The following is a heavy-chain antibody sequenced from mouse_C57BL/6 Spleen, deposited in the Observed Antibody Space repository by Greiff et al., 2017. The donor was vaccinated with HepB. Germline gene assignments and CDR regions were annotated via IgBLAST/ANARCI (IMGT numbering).Heavy chain of an antibody. V-gene: IGHV1-50*01. CDR1: GYTFTSYW. CDR3: ARGGGNYYGSGDY. D-gene: IGHD1-1*01. Sequence: VQLQQPGAELVKPGASVKLSCKASGYTFTSYWMQWVKQRPGQGLEWIGEIDPSDSYTNYNQKFKGKATLTVDTSSSTAYMQLSSLTSEDSAVYYCARGGGNYYGSGDYWGQGTTLTVSS. CDR2: IDPSDSYT. J-gene: IGHJ2*01.